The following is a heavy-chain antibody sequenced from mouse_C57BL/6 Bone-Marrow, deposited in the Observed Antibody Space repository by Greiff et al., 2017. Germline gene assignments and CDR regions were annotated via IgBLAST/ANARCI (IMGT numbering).Heavy chain of an antibody. CDR3: ARSAIYYDYDGYAMDY. CDR1: GYTFTDYN. Sequence: EVQLQQSGPELVKPGASVKIPCKASGYTFTDYNMDWVKQSHGKSLEWIGDINPNNGGPIYNQKFKGKATLPVDKSSSTADMELRSLTSEDTAVYYCARSAIYYDYDGYAMDYWGQGTSVTVSS. CDR2: INPNNGGP. J-gene: IGHJ4*01. D-gene: IGHD2-4*01. V-gene: IGHV1-18*01.